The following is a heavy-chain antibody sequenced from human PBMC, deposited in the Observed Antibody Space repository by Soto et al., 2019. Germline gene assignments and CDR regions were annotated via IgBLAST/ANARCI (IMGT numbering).Heavy chain of an antibody. CDR2: IKQDGSEK. Sequence: VQLVESGGGLVQPGGSLRLSCAASGFTFSSYWMSWVRQAPGKGLEWVAHIKQDGSEKYYVDSVKGRFTISRDNAKNSLYLQMNSLRVEDTAVYYCAKLLYGMDVWGQGTTVTVSS. CDR3: AKLLYGMDV. J-gene: IGHJ6*02. CDR1: GFTFSSYW. D-gene: IGHD1-1*01. V-gene: IGHV3-7*01.